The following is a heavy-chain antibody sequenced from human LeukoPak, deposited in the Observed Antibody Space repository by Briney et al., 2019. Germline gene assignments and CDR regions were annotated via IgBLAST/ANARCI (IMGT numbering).Heavy chain of an antibody. CDR1: GYTFANYV. CDR2: INPNSGGT. V-gene: IGHV1-2*04. D-gene: IGHD6-13*01. Sequence: ASVKVSCKASGYTFANYVMHWVRQAPGQGLEWMGWINPNSGGTNYAQKFQGWVTMTRDMSISTAYMELSRLRSDDTAVYYCARGIAGLDYWGQGTLVTVSS. J-gene: IGHJ4*02. CDR3: ARGIAGLDY.